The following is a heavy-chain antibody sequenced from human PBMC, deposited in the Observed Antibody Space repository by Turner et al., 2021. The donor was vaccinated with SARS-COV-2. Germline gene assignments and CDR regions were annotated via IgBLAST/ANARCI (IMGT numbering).Heavy chain of an antibody. D-gene: IGHD3-22*01. CDR3: ATSGYLSTNWFDP. J-gene: IGHJ5*02. Sequence: EVQLVQSGAEVKKPGEPLRISCKGSGNSFTSYWISWVRQMPGKGLEWMGRIDPSDSYTNYSPSFQGHVTFSADNSISTAYLQWSSLKASDTAMYYCATSGYLSTNWFDPWGQGTLVTVSS. CDR1: GNSFTSYW. CDR2: IDPSDSYT. V-gene: IGHV5-10-1*03.